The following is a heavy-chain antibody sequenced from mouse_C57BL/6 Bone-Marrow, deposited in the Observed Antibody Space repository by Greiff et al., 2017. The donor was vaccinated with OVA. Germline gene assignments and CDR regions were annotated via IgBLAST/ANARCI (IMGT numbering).Heavy chain of an antibody. J-gene: IGHJ4*01. Sequence: EVQLQESGGGLVQPKGSLKLSCAASGFSFNTYAMNWVRQAPGKGLEWVARIRSKSNNYATYYADSVKDRFTISRDDSESMLYLQMNNLKTEDTAMYYCVRQSYYGNYVAMDYWGQGTSVTVSS. CDR3: VRQSYYGNYVAMDY. D-gene: IGHD2-1*01. V-gene: IGHV10-1*01. CDR1: GFSFNTYA. CDR2: IRSKSNNYAT.